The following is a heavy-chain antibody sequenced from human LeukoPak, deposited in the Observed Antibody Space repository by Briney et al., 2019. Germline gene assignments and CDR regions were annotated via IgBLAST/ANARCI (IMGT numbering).Heavy chain of an antibody. CDR1: GFTFSSYA. J-gene: IGHJ4*02. D-gene: IGHD3-22*01. CDR2: ISGSGGST. V-gene: IGHV3-23*01. CDR3: ARRAGDYSRPYDY. Sequence: PGGSLRLSCAASGFTFSSYAMSWVRQAPGKGLEWVSAISGSGGSTYYADSVKGRFTISRDNSKNTVHLQMNSLRAEDTAMYYCARRAGDYSRPYDYWGQGTLVTVSS.